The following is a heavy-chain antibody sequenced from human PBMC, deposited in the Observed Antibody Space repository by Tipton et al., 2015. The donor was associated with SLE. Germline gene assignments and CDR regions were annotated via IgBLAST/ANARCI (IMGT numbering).Heavy chain of an antibody. Sequence: GLVKPSETLSLTCTVSGGSISSSSYYWGWIRQPPGKGLEWIGSIYYSGSTYYNPSLKSRVTMSVDTSKNQFSLKLSSVTAADTAVYYCARQRVDNYYDSSGYYRGHFDYWGQGTLVTVSS. J-gene: IGHJ4*02. CDR3: ARQRVDNYYDSSGYYRGHFDY. CDR1: GGSISSSSYY. CDR2: IYYSGST. D-gene: IGHD3-22*01. V-gene: IGHV4-39*07.